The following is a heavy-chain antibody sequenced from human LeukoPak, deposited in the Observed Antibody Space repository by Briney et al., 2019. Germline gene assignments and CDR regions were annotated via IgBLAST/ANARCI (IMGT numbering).Heavy chain of an antibody. CDR2: ISKGGRTV. CDR3: ARFDGIFYYFDY. D-gene: IGHD2/OR15-2a*01. Sequence: GGSLRLSCAASGFTFSSYEMNWVRQVPGKGLEWVSYISKGGRTVYYADSVKGRFTISRDNAKNSLYLQMSSLRAEDTAVYYCARFDGIFYYFDYWGQGTLVTVSS. J-gene: IGHJ4*02. CDR1: GFTFSSYE. V-gene: IGHV3-48*03.